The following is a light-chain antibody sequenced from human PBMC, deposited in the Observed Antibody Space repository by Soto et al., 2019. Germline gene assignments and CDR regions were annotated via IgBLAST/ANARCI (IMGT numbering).Light chain of an antibody. Sequence: QSALTQPASVSGSPGQSITISCTGTYSDVGTYNLVSWYQQHPGEAPKLMIYEDNKRPSGVSYRFSGSKSGNTASLTISGLQAEDEAVYYCCSFAGSSTYVFGTGTKLTVL. CDR2: EDN. V-gene: IGLV2-23*01. CDR3: CSFAGSSTYV. J-gene: IGLJ1*01. CDR1: YSDVGTYNL.